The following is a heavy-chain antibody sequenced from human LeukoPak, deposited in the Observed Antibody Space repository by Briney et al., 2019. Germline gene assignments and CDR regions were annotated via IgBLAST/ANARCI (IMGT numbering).Heavy chain of an antibody. CDR1: GGSFSGYY. CDR2: INHSGST. CDR3: ARETMIFAFDI. J-gene: IGHJ3*02. D-gene: IGHD2-15*01. V-gene: IGHV4-34*01. Sequence: SETLSLTCAVYGGSFSGYYWSWIRQPPGKGLEWIGEINHSGSTNYNPSLKSRVTISVDRSKNQFSLKLSSVTAADTAVYYCARETMIFAFDIWGQGTMVTVSS.